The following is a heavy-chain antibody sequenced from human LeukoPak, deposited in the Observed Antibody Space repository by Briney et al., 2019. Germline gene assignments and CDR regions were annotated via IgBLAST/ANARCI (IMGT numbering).Heavy chain of an antibody. CDR2: IYYSGST. CDR3: ARGRNNWNYGRLNWFDP. V-gene: IGHV4-39*07. D-gene: IGHD1-7*01. CDR1: GGSISSSSYY. Sequence: PSETLSLTCTVSGGSISSSSYYWGWIRQPPGKGLEWIGSIYYSGSTYYNPSLKSRVTISVDTSKNQFSLKLSSVTAADTAVYYCARGRNNWNYGRLNWFDPWGQGTLVTVSS. J-gene: IGHJ5*02.